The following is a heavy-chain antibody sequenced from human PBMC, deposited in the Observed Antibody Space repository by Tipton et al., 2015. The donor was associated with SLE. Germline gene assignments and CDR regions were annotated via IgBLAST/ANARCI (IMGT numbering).Heavy chain of an antibody. D-gene: IGHD3-22*01. Sequence: QLVQSGAEVKKPGASVKASCKASGYTFTGYYMHWVRQAPGQGLEWMGWINPNSGGTNYAQKFQGRVTMTRDTSISTAYMELSRLRSDDTAVYYCATVPNSSGYYFDYWGQGTLVTVSS. V-gene: IGHV1-2*02. CDR1: GYTFTGYY. CDR2: INPNSGGT. J-gene: IGHJ4*02. CDR3: ATVPNSSGYYFDY.